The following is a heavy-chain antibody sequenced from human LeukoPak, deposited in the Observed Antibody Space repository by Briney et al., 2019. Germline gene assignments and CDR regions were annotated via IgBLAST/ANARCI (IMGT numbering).Heavy chain of an antibody. V-gene: IGHV1-69*13. CDR1: GGTFSSYA. CDR2: IIPIFGTA. CDR3: VTGDRYFDL. J-gene: IGHJ2*01. Sequence: VASVKVSCKASGGTFSSYAISWVRQAPGQGLEWMGGIIPIFGTANYAQKFQGRVTITADESTSTAYMELSSLRSEDTAVYYCVTGDRYFDLWGRGTLVTVSS. D-gene: IGHD7-27*01.